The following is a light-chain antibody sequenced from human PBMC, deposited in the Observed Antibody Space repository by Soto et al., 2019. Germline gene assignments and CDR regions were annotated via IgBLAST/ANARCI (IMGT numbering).Light chain of an antibody. V-gene: IGLV1-40*01. CDR3: ATYAGRTNYVM. Sequence: QSVLTQPPSVSGAPGQRVTISCTGSSSNIGAGYDVHWYQQLPGTAPKLLIYGNSNRPSGVRRRFSGSKSGNTASLTISGLQAEDEAFYYCATYAGRTNYVMFGGGTKLTVL. CDR1: SSNIGAGYD. J-gene: IGLJ3*02. CDR2: GNS.